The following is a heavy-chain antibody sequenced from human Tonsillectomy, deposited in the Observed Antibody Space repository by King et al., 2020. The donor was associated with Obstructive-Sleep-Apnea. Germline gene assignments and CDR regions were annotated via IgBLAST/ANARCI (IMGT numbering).Heavy chain of an antibody. V-gene: IGHV4-34*01. CDR2: INHSGST. J-gene: IGHJ4*02. D-gene: IGHD2-21*02. CDR1: GGSFSGYY. CDR3: ARGGLGCGGDCYSYYVDY. Sequence: VQLQQWGAGLLKPSETLSLTCAVYGGSFSGYYWSWIRQPPGKGLEWIGEINHSGSTNYNPSLKSRVTISVDTSKNQFSLKLSSVTAADTAVYYCARGGLGCGGDCYSYYVDYWGQGTLVTVSS.